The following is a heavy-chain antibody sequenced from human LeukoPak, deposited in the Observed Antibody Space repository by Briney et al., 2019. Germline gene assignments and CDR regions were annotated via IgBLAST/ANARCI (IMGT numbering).Heavy chain of an antibody. CDR2: ISYDGNNK. V-gene: IGHV3-30-3*01. CDR1: GFTFSSYP. J-gene: IGHJ4*02. Sequence: GGSLRLSCAASGFTFSSYPMNWVRQAPGKGLEWVAIISYDGNNKYYADSVKGRFTISRDNSKNTLYLQMNSLRAEDTAVYYCAKDPAMAYWGQGTLVTVSS. D-gene: IGHD5-18*01. CDR3: AKDPAMAY.